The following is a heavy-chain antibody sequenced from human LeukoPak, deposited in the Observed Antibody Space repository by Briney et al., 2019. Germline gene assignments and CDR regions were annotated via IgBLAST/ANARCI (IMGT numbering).Heavy chain of an antibody. CDR1: GGSISSYY. CDR2: ISDIGSI. J-gene: IGHJ4*02. V-gene: IGHV4-59*08. D-gene: IGHD2/OR15-2a*01. Sequence: KSSETLSLTCTVSGGSISSYYWSWIRQPPGKGLEWIAYISDIGSINYNPSLKSRVTISLDTSKNQFSLKLSSVTAVDTAVYYCAGHHPRNTVDFWGQGTLVTVSS. CDR3: AGHHPRNTVDF.